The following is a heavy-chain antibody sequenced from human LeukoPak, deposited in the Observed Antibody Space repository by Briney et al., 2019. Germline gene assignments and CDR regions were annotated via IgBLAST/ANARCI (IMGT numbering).Heavy chain of an antibody. Sequence: GESLKISCKGSGYSFTSYWIGWVRQMPGKGLEWMGIIYPGDSDTRYSPSFQGQVTTSADKSISTAYLQWSSLKASDTAMYYCAIQNQSGWSRLDYWGQGTLVTVSS. J-gene: IGHJ4*02. CDR2: IYPGDSDT. V-gene: IGHV5-51*01. CDR3: AIQNQSGWSRLDY. CDR1: GYSFTSYW. D-gene: IGHD6-19*01.